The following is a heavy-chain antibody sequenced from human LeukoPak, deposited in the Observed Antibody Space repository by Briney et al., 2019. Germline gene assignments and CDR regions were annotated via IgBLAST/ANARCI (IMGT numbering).Heavy chain of an antibody. CDR3: AKDHGTMIVVVIDY. D-gene: IGHD3-22*01. J-gene: IGHJ4*02. CDR2: IWHDGSNE. V-gene: IGHV3-33*06. Sequence: GGSLRLSCAASGFTFSSFVMLWVRQAPGKGLEWVAVIWHDGSNEHYADSVRGRFTISRDNSKNTLYLQMNSLRAEDTAVYYCAKDHGTMIVVVIDYWGQGTLVTVSS. CDR1: GFTFSSFV.